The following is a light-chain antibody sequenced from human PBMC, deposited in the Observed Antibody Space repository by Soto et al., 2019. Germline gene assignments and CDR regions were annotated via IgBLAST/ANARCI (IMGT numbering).Light chain of an antibody. V-gene: IGKV3-11*01. CDR2: DAS. CDR1: QSVSSY. J-gene: IGKJ1*01. Sequence: ETVLTQSPATLSLSPGERATLSCRASQSVSSYLAWYQQKPGQAPRLLIYDASKRATGIPARFSGSGSGTDFTLTISSLEHEDFEVYYCQQYNNWLRTLGQGTKVDIK. CDR3: QQYNNWLRT.